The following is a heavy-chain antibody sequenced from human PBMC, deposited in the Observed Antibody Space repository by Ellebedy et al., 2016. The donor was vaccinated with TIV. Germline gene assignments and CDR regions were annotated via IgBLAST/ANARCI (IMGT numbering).Heavy chain of an antibody. CDR3: ARGRYPSPMVDY. D-gene: IGHD2-8*01. J-gene: IGHJ4*02. CDR2: INESGST. Sequence: SETLSLXXAVYGESFSGHYWTWIRQSPGKGLEWIGEINESGSTNHNPSLKSRVTISTDTSKSQFSLKLSSVTAADTAVYYCARGRYPSPMVDYWGQGTLVTVSS. CDR1: GESFSGHY. V-gene: IGHV4-34*01.